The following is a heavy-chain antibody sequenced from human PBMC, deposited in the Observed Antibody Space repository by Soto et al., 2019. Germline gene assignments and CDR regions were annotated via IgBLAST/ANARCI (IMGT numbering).Heavy chain of an antibody. CDR2: IIPMFGTA. V-gene: IGHV1-69*12. CDR1: GGTFSTYA. J-gene: IGHJ4*02. CDR3: ASGIQLWLRRINNGYSG. Sequence: QVQLVQSGAEVKKPESSVKVSCKAPGGTFSTYAISWVRQAPGQGREWMGGIIPMFGTANYAQRFQDRVTMTADEATNTVYMELTSLRSEDTAVYFCASGIQLWLRRINNGYSGWGQGTLVTVSS. D-gene: IGHD5-18*01.